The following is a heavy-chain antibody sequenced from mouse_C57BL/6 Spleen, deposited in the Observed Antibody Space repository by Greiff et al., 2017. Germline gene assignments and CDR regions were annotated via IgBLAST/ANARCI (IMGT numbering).Heavy chain of an antibody. CDR2: ISSGSSTI. D-gene: IGHD1-1*01. J-gene: IGHJ3*01. CDR1: GFTFSDYG. V-gene: IGHV5-17*01. CDR3: ARVGSSLWFAY. Sequence: VQLKESGGGLVKPGGSLKLSCAASGFTFSDYGMHWVRQAPEKGLEWVAYISSGSSTIYYADTVKGRFTISRDNAKNTLFLQMTSLRSEDTAMYYCARVGSSLWFAYWGQGTLVTVSA.